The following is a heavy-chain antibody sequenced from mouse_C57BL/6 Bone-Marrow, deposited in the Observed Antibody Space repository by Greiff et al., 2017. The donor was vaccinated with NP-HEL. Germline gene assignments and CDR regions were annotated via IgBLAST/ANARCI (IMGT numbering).Heavy chain of an antibody. CDR3: ARAYYYGSSEDYFDY. V-gene: IGHV1-4*01. J-gene: IGHJ2*01. D-gene: IGHD1-1*01. CDR2: INPSSGYT. Sequence: QVHVKQSGAELARPGASVKMSCKASGYTFTSYTMHWVKQRPGQGLEWIGYINPSSGYTKYNQKFKDKATLTADKSSSTAYMQLSSLTSEDSAVYYCARAYYYGSSEDYFDYWGQGTTLTVSS. CDR1: GYTFTSYT.